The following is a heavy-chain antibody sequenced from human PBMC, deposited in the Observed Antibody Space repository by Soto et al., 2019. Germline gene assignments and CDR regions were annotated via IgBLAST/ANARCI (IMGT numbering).Heavy chain of an antibody. CDR3: AASIFYYGMDV. V-gene: IGHV5-51*01. Sequence: GESLKISCKGSGYTFTNYWIGWVRQMPGKGPEWMGIIYPGDSDTKYNPSFQGQVTISADMSITTTYLQWSSLKASDTAIYYCAASIFYYGMDVWGQGTTVTVSS. CDR1: GYTFTNYW. J-gene: IGHJ6*02. CDR2: IYPGDSDT.